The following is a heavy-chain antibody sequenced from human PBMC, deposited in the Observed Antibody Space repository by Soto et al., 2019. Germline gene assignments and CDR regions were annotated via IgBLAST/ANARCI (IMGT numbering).Heavy chain of an antibody. V-gene: IGHV3-21*01. J-gene: IGHJ4*02. Sequence: GGALRLSCSASGFPFSSYSMNWVRRAPGKGLEWVSSISSSSSYIYYADSVKGRFTISRDNAKNSLYLQMNSLRAEDTAVYYCARDARNWHYDFWSGYYPDYWGQGTLVTVSS. CDR2: ISSSSSYI. CDR3: ARDARNWHYDFWSGYYPDY. CDR1: GFPFSSYS. D-gene: IGHD3-3*01.